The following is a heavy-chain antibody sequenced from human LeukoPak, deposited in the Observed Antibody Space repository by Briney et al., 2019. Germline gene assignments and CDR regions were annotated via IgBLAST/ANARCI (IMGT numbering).Heavy chain of an antibody. CDR2: INHSGST. V-gene: IGHV4-34*01. D-gene: IGHD5-18*01. J-gene: IGHJ3*02. Sequence: SETLSLTCAVYGGSFSGYYWSWIHQPPGKGLEWIGEINHSGSTNYNPSLKSRVTISVDTSKNQFSLKLSSVTAADTAVYYCARVITAMVNAFDIWGQGTMVTVSS. CDR3: ARVITAMVNAFDI. CDR1: GGSFSGYY.